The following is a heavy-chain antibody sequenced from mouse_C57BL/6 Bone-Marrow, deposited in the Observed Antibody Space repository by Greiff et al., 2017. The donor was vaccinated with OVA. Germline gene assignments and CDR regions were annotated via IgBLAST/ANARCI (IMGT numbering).Heavy chain of an antibody. J-gene: IGHJ2*01. D-gene: IGHD1-1*01. V-gene: IGHV1-15*01. CDR1: GYTFTDYE. Sequence: VQLQQSGAELVRPGASVTLSCKASGYTFTDYEMHWVKQTPVHGLAWIGAIDPATGGTAYNQKFKGKAILTADKSSSTAYMELHSLTSEDSAVYYCTRTKHYYGSSFYFDYWGQGTTLTVSS. CDR3: TRTKHYYGSSFYFDY. CDR2: IDPATGGT.